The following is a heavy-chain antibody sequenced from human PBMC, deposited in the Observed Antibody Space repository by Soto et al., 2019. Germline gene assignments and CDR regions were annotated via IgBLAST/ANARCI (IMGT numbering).Heavy chain of an antibody. J-gene: IGHJ4*02. Sequence: SETLSLTCTVSGGSISSVGYYWGWIRQHPGKGLEWIGYIYYSGTTYYNPSLRSRVTISVDTSKNHFSLKLSSVTAADTAVYYCARDRGGDSNYFDYWGQGTLVTVSS. CDR1: GGSISSVGYY. CDR3: ARDRGGDSNYFDY. D-gene: IGHD2-21*02. V-gene: IGHV4-31*03. CDR2: IYYSGTT.